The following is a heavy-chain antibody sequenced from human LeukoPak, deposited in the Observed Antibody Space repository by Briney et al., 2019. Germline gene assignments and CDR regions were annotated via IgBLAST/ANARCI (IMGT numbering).Heavy chain of an antibody. V-gene: IGHV3-9*01. J-gene: IGHJ4*02. CDR1: GFTFDDYA. D-gene: IGHD3-16*01. CDR3: AKDKGYDYVWGSPGYFDY. Sequence: GGSLRLSCAASGFTFDDYAMHWVRQAPGKGLEWVSGISWNSGSIGYADSVKGRFTISRDNAKNSLYLQMNSLRAEDTALYYCAKDKGYDYVWGSPGYFDYWGQGTLVTVSS. CDR2: ISWNSGSI.